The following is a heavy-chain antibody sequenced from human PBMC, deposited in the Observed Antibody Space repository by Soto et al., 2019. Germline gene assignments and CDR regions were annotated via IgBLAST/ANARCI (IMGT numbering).Heavy chain of an antibody. D-gene: IGHD3-10*01. Sequence: EVQLLESGGVLVQPGGSLRLSCAASGFTFSTYAMTWVRQAPGKGLEWVSSISGSGGRTYYADSVKGRFTISRDNSKNTRYLQTNTLRAEDTAVYYCAKAGDYHGSESYFPLDYWGQGTLVPVSS. CDR2: ISGSGGRT. CDR1: GFTFSTYA. CDR3: AKAGDYHGSESYFPLDY. V-gene: IGHV3-23*01. J-gene: IGHJ4*02.